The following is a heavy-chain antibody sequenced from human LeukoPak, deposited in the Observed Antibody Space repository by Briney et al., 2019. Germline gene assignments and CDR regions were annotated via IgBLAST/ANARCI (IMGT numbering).Heavy chain of an antibody. Sequence: GASVKVSCKASGGTFSSYAISWVRQAPGQGLEWMGRIIPILGIANYAQKFQGRVTITADKSTSTAYMELSSLRSEDTAVYYCARGRKVIAGGGQAHQSWRENIYYYYYGMDVWGQGTTVTVSS. D-gene: IGHD2-21*01. CDR2: IIPILGIA. CDR1: GGTFSSYA. CDR3: ARGRKVIAGGGQAHQSWRENIYYYYYGMDV. V-gene: IGHV1-69*04. J-gene: IGHJ6*02.